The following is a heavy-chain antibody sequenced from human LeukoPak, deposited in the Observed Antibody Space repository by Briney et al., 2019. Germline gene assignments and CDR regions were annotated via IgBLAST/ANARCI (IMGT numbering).Heavy chain of an antibody. D-gene: IGHD2-2*01. V-gene: IGHV1-2*02. Sequence: ASVKVSCTASGYTFTGYYMHWVRQAPGQGLEWMGWINPNSGGTNYAQKFQGRVTMTRDTSISTAYMELSRLRSDDTAVYYCAREDQLLRGFDYWGQGTLVTVSS. CDR2: INPNSGGT. J-gene: IGHJ4*02. CDR1: GYTFTGYY. CDR3: AREDQLLRGFDY.